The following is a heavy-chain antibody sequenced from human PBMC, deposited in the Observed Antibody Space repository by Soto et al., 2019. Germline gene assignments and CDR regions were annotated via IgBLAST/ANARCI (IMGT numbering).Heavy chain of an antibody. J-gene: IGHJ4*02. CDR1: GGSINSGGYS. V-gene: IGHV4-30-2*01. CDR2: IYHTGTT. CDR3: ARHNYGSGSTYFDY. D-gene: IGHD3-10*01. Sequence: PSETLSLTCTVSGGSINSGGYSWTWIRQPPGKGLEWIGFIYHTGTTYYNPSLKSRVTISVDRSKNQFSLKLSSVTAADTAVYYCARHNYGSGSTYFDYWGQGTLVTVSS.